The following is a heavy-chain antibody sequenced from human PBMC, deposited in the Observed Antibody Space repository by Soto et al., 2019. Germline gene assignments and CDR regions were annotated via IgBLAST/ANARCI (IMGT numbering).Heavy chain of an antibody. CDR1: GYNFNQYY. J-gene: IGHJ4*02. D-gene: IGHD4-17*01. CDR2: INLRGGTT. V-gene: IGHV1-46*02. Sequence: QVQLVQSGPEVRKPGASVRLSCATSGYNFNQYYIHWVRQAPGQGLEWMGIINLRGGTTEYAHKFRGRVTVTGDTSTRTAYMELSSLRSEDTAVYFCARVPDDSDVTRWDHWGQGTLITVSS. CDR3: ARVPDDSDVTRWDH.